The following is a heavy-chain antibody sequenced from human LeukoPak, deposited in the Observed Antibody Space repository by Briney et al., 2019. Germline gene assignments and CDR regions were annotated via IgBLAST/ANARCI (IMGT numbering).Heavy chain of an antibody. CDR3: ARVQKGIAAAGTGGGWFEP. Sequence: PGGSLRLSCAASGFTFSDYYMSWIRQAPGKGLAWISYISSGGSTIYYADSVRGQFTISRDNAKKSLYLQMNSLRAEDTAVYYCARVQKGIAAAGTGGGWFEPWGQGTLVTVS. D-gene: IGHD6-13*01. J-gene: IGHJ5*02. CDR2: ISSGGSTI. CDR1: GFTFSDYY. V-gene: IGHV3-11*01.